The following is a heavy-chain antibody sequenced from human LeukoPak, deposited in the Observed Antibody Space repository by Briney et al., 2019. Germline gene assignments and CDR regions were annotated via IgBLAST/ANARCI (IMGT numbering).Heavy chain of an antibody. CDR3: ARARFGEHFDY. D-gene: IGHD3-10*01. V-gene: IGHV4-59*01. CDR1: GGSISSYY. CDR2: IYYSGST. Sequence: PSETLSLTCTVSGGSISSYYWSWIRQPPGKGLEWIGYIYYSGSTNYNPSLKSRVTISVDTSKNQFSLKLSSVTAADTAVYYCARARFGEHFDYWGQGTLVTASS. J-gene: IGHJ4*02.